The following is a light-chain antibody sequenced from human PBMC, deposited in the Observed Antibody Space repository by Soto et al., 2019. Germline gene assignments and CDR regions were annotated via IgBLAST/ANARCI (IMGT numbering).Light chain of an antibody. J-gene: IGKJ4*01. CDR3: QQVKSYPRT. CDR1: QAITNN. V-gene: IGKV1-9*01. Sequence: DIHLTQSPSSLSASVGDRVTITCRASQAITNNLGWYQQKPGNPPKLLIYEESTLHSGVPSRFSGRKVGTQFILTIDSLQPEDLATYYCQQVKSYPRTFGGGTKVEIK. CDR2: EES.